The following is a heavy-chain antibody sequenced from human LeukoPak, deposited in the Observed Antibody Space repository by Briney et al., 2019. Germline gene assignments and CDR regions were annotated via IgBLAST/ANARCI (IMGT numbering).Heavy chain of an antibody. D-gene: IGHD1-26*01. J-gene: IGHJ3*02. V-gene: IGHV3-7*01. CDR1: GFTFSSYW. CDR2: IKQDGSEK. Sequence: GGSLRLSCAASGFTFSSYWMSWVRQAPGKGLEWVANIKQDGSEKYYVDSVKGRFTISRDNAKNSLYLQMNSLRAEDTAEYYCAREGIVGATSAFDIWGQGTMVTVSS. CDR3: AREGIVGATSAFDI.